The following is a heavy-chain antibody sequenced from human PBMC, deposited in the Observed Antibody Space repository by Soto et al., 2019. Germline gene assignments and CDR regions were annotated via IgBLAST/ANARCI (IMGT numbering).Heavy chain of an antibody. J-gene: IGHJ4*02. CDR1: GFTFSSFG. V-gene: IGHV3-30*18. CDR3: AKDDPYCSGGSCYIDY. Sequence: PGGSLRLSXAASGFTFSSFGMHWVRQAPGKGLEWVAVISYDGSNKYYADSVKGRFTISRDNSKNTLYLQMNSLRAEDTAVYYCAKDDPYCSGGSCYIDYWGQGTLVTVSS. CDR2: ISYDGSNK. D-gene: IGHD2-15*01.